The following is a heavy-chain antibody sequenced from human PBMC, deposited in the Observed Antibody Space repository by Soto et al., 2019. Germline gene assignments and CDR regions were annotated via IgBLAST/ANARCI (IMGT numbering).Heavy chain of an antibody. J-gene: IGHJ5*02. V-gene: IGHV1-8*01. CDR3: ARGYYSSNSCPAAWVDP. CDR1: GYTFTSYD. D-gene: IGHD2-2*01. CDR2: MNPNSGNT. Sequence: ASVNVSFKASGYTFTSYDINWVRQATGQGLELMGWMNPNSGNTGYAQKFQGRVTMTRNTSISTAYMELSSLRSEDTAVYYCARGYYSSNSCPAAWVDPGSQGALVTVSS.